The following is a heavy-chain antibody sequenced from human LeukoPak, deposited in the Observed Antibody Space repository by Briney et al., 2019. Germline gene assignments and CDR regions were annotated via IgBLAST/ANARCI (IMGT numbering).Heavy chain of an antibody. J-gene: IGHJ4*02. Sequence: GASVKVSCKASGYTFTGHYMHWVRQAPGQGFEWMGWIHPNSGGTNYAQKFQGRVTMTRDTSISTAYMELSRLRSDDTAVYYCARVYRLAAGRNFDYWGQGTLVTVSS. D-gene: IGHD3-16*02. CDR3: ARVYRLAAGRNFDY. V-gene: IGHV1-2*02. CDR2: IHPNSGGT. CDR1: GYTFTGHY.